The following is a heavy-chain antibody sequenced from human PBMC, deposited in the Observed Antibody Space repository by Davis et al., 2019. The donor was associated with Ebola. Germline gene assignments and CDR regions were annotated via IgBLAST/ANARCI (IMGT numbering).Heavy chain of an antibody. J-gene: IGHJ4*02. Sequence: PSETLSLTCAVSGDSISSSHWWACVRQPPGKRPEWIGEMYHTGSINDNPSLKSRVTISLDKSKNQFSLNLTSVTAADTAVYYCARGDYNNHIDYWGQGTLVTVSS. D-gene: IGHD4-11*01. CDR2: MYHTGSI. CDR1: GDSISSSHW. V-gene: IGHV4-4*02. CDR3: ARGDYNNHIDY.